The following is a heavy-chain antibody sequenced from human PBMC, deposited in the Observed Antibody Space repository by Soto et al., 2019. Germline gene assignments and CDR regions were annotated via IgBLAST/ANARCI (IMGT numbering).Heavy chain of an antibody. Sequence: ASVKVSCKAPGYTFTNYDVNWARQATGQGLEWMAWLNPNTGNTGYAQKFRGRVTMTRDTSRDTAYMELSGLRSEDTAVYYCAHTRWYDGSGYSHFDYWGQGTLVTVSS. CDR1: GYTFTNYD. D-gene: IGHD3-22*01. V-gene: IGHV1-8*01. J-gene: IGHJ4*02. CDR3: AHTRWYDGSGYSHFDY. CDR2: LNPNTGNT.